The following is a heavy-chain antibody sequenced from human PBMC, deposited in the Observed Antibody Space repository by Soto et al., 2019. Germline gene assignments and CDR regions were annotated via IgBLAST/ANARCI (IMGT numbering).Heavy chain of an antibody. CDR3: ARDLRECSSTNCYVEPGFDY. Sequence: ASVKVSCKASGYTFTSYYMHWVRQAPGQGLEWMGIINPSAGSTSYAQSFQGRVTMTRDMSTSTVYMELNSLRSEDTAVYYCARDLRECSSTNCYVEPGFDYWGQGTLVTVSS. D-gene: IGHD2-2*01. CDR1: GYTFTSYY. V-gene: IGHV1-46*01. J-gene: IGHJ4*02. CDR2: INPSAGST.